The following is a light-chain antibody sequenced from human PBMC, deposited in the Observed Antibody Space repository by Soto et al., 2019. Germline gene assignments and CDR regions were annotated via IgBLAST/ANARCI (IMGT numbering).Light chain of an antibody. V-gene: IGKV1-5*03. CDR2: QAS. CDR1: QSVSGW. J-gene: IGKJ2*01. CDR3: LHYNDYSYI. Sequence: DIQMTQSPSTLSASVGDRVAISCRASQSVSGWLAWYQQKPGKVPKLLIYQASTLEDGVPSRFSGSGSGTEFTLTLSSPQPDYSATYYCLHYNDYSYIFGPGTNLEIK.